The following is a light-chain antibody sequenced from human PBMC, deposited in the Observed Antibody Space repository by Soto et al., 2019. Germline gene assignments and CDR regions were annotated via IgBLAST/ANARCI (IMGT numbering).Light chain of an antibody. CDR1: QSVSSY. J-gene: IGKJ1*01. CDR2: GAS. Sequence: EIVLTQSPGTLSLSPGERATLSCRASQSVSSYYLAWYQQKPGQAPRLLIYGASTRATGVPTRFSGSGSGTDFTLTINSLQSEDIAVYYCQQYNTWHRTFGQGTKVDIK. CDR3: QQYNTWHRT. V-gene: IGKV3-15*01.